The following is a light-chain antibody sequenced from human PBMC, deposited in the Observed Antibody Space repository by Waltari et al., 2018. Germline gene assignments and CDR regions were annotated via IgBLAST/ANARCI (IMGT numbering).Light chain of an antibody. J-gene: IGKJ3*01. CDR1: QSISNT. Sequence: QSPATLSVSPGERATLSCRASQSISNTLAWYQQKPGQAPRLLVYATSARATGVPARFSGSGSGTEFTLTINSLQSEDFAVYYCQQYSDWPPGTFGPGTKVDIK. CDR3: QQYSDWPPGT. CDR2: ATS. V-gene: IGKV3-15*01.